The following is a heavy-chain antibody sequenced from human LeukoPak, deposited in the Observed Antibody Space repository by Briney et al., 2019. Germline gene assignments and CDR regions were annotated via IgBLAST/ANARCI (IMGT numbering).Heavy chain of an antibody. V-gene: IGHV5-51*01. CDR2: IYPGDSDT. Sequence: GESLKISCKGSGYIFTSYWIGCLRQMPGKGLEWMGIIYPGDSDTRYSPSFQVQVIISAYKSISTAYLQWSSLKTSDTGMYYCARLGERGYCSSTSCYDAFDIWGQGTMVTVSS. CDR3: ARLGERGYCSSTSCYDAFDI. D-gene: IGHD2-2*01. J-gene: IGHJ3*02. CDR1: GYIFTSYW.